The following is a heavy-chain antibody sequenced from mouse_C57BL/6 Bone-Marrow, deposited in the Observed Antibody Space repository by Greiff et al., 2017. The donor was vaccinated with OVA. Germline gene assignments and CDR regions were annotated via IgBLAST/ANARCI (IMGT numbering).Heavy chain of an antibody. D-gene: IGHD2-5*01. CDR3: AGDAEGSNYSLWYFDV. CDR1: GFTFSDFY. V-gene: IGHV7-1*01. CDR2: SRNKANDYTT. Sequence: MLVESGGGLVQSGRSLRLSCATSGFTFSDFYMEWVRQAPGKGLEWIAASRNKANDYTTEYSASVKGRFIVSRDTSQCILYLQMNALRAENTATYDCAGDAEGSNYSLWYFDVWGTGTTVTVSS. J-gene: IGHJ1*03.